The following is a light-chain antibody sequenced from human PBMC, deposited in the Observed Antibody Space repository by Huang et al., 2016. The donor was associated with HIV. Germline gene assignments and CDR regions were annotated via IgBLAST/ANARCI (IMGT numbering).Light chain of an antibody. V-gene: IGKV3-11*01. CDR3: QQRSNWPPYT. CDR2: DAS. CDR1: QSVSRY. J-gene: IGKJ2*01. Sequence: EIVLTQSPATLSLSPGERVTLSCRASQSVSRYLAWYQQKPGQAPRHLIYDASNRATGIPARFSGSWSGTDFTLTISSLEPEDFAVYYCQQRSNWPPYTFGQGTKLEIK.